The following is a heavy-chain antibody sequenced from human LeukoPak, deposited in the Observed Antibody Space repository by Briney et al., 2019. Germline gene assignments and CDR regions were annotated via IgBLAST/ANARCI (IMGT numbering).Heavy chain of an antibody. CDR1: GRPISSYY. D-gene: IGHD3-10*01. CDR3: ARDGYYGSGSYYTDKYYFDY. J-gene: IGHJ4*02. Sequence: SDTLSLTCTVSGRPISSYYWSWLREPPGKALECLGYIYYSGSTNYDTSLKSRVTISVDTSKNQFSLKLSSVTAADTAVYYCARDGYYGSGSYYTDKYYFDYWGQGTLVTVSS. CDR2: IYYSGST. V-gene: IGHV4-59*01.